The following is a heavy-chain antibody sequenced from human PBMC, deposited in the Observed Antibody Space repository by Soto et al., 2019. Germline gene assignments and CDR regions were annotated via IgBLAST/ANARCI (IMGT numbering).Heavy chain of an antibody. D-gene: IGHD7-27*01. CDR1: GFTFSSYG. Sequence: GWSLRLSCAASGFTFSSYGMHWVRQAPGKGLEWVAVISYDGSNKYYADSVKGRFTISRDNSKNTLYLQMNSLRAEDTAVYYCAKGLSIWGSYYYGMDVWGQGTTVTVSS. V-gene: IGHV3-30*18. CDR3: AKGLSIWGSYYYGMDV. J-gene: IGHJ6*02. CDR2: ISYDGSNK.